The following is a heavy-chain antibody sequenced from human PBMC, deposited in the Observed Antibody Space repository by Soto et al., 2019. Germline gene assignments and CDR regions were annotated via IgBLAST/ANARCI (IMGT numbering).Heavy chain of an antibody. J-gene: IGHJ6*03. CDR2: IYYSGST. Sequence: PSETLSLTCTVSGVSISSYYWSWIRQPPGKGLEWIGYIYYSGSTNYNPSLKSRVTISVDTSKNQFSLKLSSVTAADTAVYYCARVDDYHYYMDVWGKGTTVTVSS. CDR3: ARVDDYHYYMDV. V-gene: IGHV4-59*01. CDR1: GVSISSYY. D-gene: IGHD4-17*01.